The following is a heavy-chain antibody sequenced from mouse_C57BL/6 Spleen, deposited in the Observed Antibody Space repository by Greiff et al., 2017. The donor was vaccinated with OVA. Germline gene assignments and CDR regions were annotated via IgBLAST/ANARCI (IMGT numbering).Heavy chain of an antibody. J-gene: IGHJ3*01. CDR1: GFSFNTYA. D-gene: IGHD2-2*01. V-gene: IGHV10-1*01. CDR3: ERHNYGDDGAWFAY. Sequence: EVKLVESGGGLVQPKGSLKLSCAASGFSFNTYAMNWVRQAPGKGLEWVARIRRKSNNYATYYADSVKDRFTISRDDSESMLYLQMNNLKTEDTAMYDCERHNYGDDGAWFAYWGQGTLVTVSA. CDR2: IRRKSNNYAT.